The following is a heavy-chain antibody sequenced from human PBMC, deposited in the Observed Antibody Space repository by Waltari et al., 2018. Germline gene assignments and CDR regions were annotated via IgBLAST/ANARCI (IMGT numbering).Heavy chain of an antibody. CDR1: GGPFRSYA. J-gene: IGHJ6*02. V-gene: IGHV1-69*01. Sequence: QVQLVQSGAAVKEPGSSVKVSCKASGGPFRSYALSWVRQAPGQGPEWMGGIIPVFKSQKYTHKFQGRLKITADESTRTVYMELTGLKSEDTAVYYCARGYCSDGSCYSSYYYGMDLWGQGTTVSVSS. D-gene: IGHD2-15*01. CDR2: IIPVFKSQ. CDR3: ARGYCSDGSCYSSYYYGMDL.